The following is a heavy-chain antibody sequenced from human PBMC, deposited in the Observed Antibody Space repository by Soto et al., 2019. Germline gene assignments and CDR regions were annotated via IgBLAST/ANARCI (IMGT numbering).Heavy chain of an antibody. Sequence: GGSLRLSCAASGFTFSSYAMSWVRQAPGKGLEWVSAISGSGGSTYYADSVKGRFTISRDKSKNTLYLQMNSLRAEDTAVYYCAKDKEYYDVWSGYLGGHNWFDPWGQGTLVTVSS. CDR3: AKDKEYYDVWSGYLGGHNWFDP. D-gene: IGHD3-3*01. J-gene: IGHJ5*02. CDR1: GFTFSSYA. CDR2: ISGSGGST. V-gene: IGHV3-23*01.